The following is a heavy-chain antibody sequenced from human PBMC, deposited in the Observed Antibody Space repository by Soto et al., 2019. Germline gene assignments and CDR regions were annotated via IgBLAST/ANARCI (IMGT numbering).Heavy chain of an antibody. J-gene: IGHJ4*02. CDR1: CYSISSGYY. D-gene: IGHD5-12*01. CDR2: IYHSGST. V-gene: IGHV4-38-2*02. Sequence: SETLSLTCAVSCYSISSGYYWGWIRQPPGKGLEWIGSIYHSGSTYYNPSLKSRVTISVDTSKNQFSLKLSSVTAADTAVYYCARDHGYKTDYWGQGTLVTVSS. CDR3: ARDHGYKTDY.